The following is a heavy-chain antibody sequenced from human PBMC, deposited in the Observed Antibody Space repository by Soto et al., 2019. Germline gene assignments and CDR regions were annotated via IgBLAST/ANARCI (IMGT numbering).Heavy chain of an antibody. V-gene: IGHV4-39*01. Sequence: SETLSLTCTVSGGSISSSSYYWGWIRQPPGKGLEWIGSIYYSGSTYYNPSLKSRVTISVDTSKNPFSLKLSSVTAADTAVYYCARGITMVRGVYYFDYWGQGTLVTVSS. CDR1: GGSISSSSYY. CDR2: IYYSGST. J-gene: IGHJ4*02. D-gene: IGHD3-10*01. CDR3: ARGITMVRGVYYFDY.